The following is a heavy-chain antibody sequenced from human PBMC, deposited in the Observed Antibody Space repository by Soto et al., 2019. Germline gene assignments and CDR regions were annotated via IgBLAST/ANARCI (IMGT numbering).Heavy chain of an antibody. J-gene: IGHJ4*02. CDR1: GFTFSSYA. D-gene: IGHD3-3*01. CDR3: AKDPDRRSGLYYFDY. CDR2: ISGSGGST. V-gene: IGHV3-23*01. Sequence: EVQLLESGGGLVQPGGSLRLSCAASGFTFSSYAMSWVRQAPGKGLEWVSAISGSGGSTYYADSVKGRFTISRDNSKNTLYLQMNSLRAEDTAVYYSAKDPDRRSGLYYFDYWGQGTLVTVSS.